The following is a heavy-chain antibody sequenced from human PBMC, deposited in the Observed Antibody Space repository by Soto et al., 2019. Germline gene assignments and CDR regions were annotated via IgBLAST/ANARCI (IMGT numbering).Heavy chain of an antibody. D-gene: IGHD1-1*01. CDR1: GFTFSSYA. CDR3: ARDRQPDGIWTFDY. V-gene: IGHV3-23*01. J-gene: IGHJ4*02. CDR2: ISGSGGST. Sequence: GGSLRLSCAASGFTFSSYAMSWVRQAPGKGLEWVSAISGSGGSTYYADSVKGRFTISRDNSKNIMYLQMNSLRVEDTALYYCARDRQPDGIWTFDYWGRGTLVAVSS.